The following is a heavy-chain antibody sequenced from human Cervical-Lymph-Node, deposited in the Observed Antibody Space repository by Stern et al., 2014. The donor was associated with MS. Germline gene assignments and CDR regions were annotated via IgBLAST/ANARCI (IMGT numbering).Heavy chain of an antibody. V-gene: IGHV3-21*01. CDR2: ISSGSSYI. D-gene: IGHD6-6*01. CDR3: ARDNFEYSTESFDY. Sequence: EVQLVESGGGVVKPGGSLRLSCAASGFTFSSYSMNWVRQAPGKGLEWVSSISSGSSYIYYADSVTGRFTISRDNYKNSLYLQMNSLRAEDTAVYYCARDNFEYSTESFDYWGQGTLVTVSS. J-gene: IGHJ4*02. CDR1: GFTFSSYS.